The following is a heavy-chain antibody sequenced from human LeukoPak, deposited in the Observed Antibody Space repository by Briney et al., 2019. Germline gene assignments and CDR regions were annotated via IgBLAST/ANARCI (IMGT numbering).Heavy chain of an antibody. CDR2: ISSDGGNT. J-gene: IGHJ4*02. Sequence: GGSLRLSCSASGISSSSYAMYWVRQAPGKGLKYVSAISSDGGNTYIADSVKGRFTISRDNSKNTLYLQMSSLRAEDTAVYYCIGTFDYWGQGILVTVSS. CDR3: IGTFDY. CDR1: GISSSSYA. V-gene: IGHV3-64D*06.